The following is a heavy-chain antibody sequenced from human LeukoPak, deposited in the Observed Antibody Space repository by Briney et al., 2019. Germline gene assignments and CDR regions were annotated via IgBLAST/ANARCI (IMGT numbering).Heavy chain of an antibody. CDR2: IKQDGSEK. CDR3: AKDLETYCGGDCCSDY. Sequence: PGGSLRLSCAASGFTFSSYWMSWVRQAPGKGLEWVANIKQDGSEKYYVDSVKGRFTISRDNSKNTLYLQMNSLRAEDTAVYYCAKDLETYCGGDCCSDYWGQGTLVTVSS. CDR1: GFTFSSYW. J-gene: IGHJ4*02. V-gene: IGHV3-7*01. D-gene: IGHD2-21*01.